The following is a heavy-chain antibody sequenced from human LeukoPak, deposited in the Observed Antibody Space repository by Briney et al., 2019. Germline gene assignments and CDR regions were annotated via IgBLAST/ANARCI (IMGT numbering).Heavy chain of an antibody. V-gene: IGHV4-61*05. CDR3: ARPPRTVATMFDY. J-gene: IGHJ4*02. D-gene: IGHD5-12*01. Sequence: SETLSLTCSVSGGSISRNNYYWGWIRQPPGKGLEWIGYIHYTGSTNYNPSLKSRATISVDTSKNQFSLKLSSVTAADTAVYYCARPPRTVATMFDYWGRGTLVTVSS. CDR2: IHYTGST. CDR1: GGSISRNNYY.